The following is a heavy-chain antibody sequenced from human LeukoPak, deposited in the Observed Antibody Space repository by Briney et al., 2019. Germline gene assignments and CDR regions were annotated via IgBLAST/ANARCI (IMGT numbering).Heavy chain of an antibody. J-gene: IGHJ6*03. V-gene: IGHV3-43D*03. CDR1: GFTFDDYA. D-gene: IGHD2-15*01. CDR3: ARNYCSGGSCYVYYYMDV. CDR2: ITWDGGST. Sequence: GGSLRLSCAVSGFTFDDYALHWVRQAPGKGLDWVSLITWDGGSTYYADSVKGRFTISRDNSNNSLYLQMNSLRAEDTALYYCARNYCSGGSCYVYYYMDVWGKGTTVTVSS.